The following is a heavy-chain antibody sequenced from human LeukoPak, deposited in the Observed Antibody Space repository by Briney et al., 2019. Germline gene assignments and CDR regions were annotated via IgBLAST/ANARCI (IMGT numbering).Heavy chain of an antibody. CDR3: ARTTEGGYSYGYFYYYYMDV. CDR2: IYYSGST. V-gene: IGHV4-59*01. J-gene: IGHJ6*03. CDR1: GGSISSYY. D-gene: IGHD5-18*01. Sequence: SETLSLTCTVSGGSISSYYWSWIRQPPGKGLEWIGYIYYSGSTNYNPSLKSRVTISVDTSKNQFSLKLSSVTAADTAVYYCARTTEGGYSYGYFYYYYMDVWGKGTTVTISS.